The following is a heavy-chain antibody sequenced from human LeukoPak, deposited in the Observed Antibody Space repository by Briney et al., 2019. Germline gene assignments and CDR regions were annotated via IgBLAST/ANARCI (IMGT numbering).Heavy chain of an antibody. CDR3: AKGGYDLWTYYFDY. CDR2: ISGSGDST. D-gene: IGHD3-3*01. CDR1: GFTFSSYA. J-gene: IGHJ4*02. Sequence: GGSLRLSCAASGFTFSSYAMSWVRQAPGKGLEWVSAISGSGDSTYYADSVKGRFIISRDNSKNTLYLQMNSQRAEDTAVYYCAKGGYDLWTYYFDYWGQGTLVTVSS. V-gene: IGHV3-23*01.